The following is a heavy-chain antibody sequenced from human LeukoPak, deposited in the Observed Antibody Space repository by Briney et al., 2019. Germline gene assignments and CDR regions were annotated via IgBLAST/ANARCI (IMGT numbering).Heavy chain of an antibody. Sequence: GGSLRLSCAASGFTFSSYSMNWVRQAPGKGLEWVSSISSSSGYIYYAGSVKGRFTISRDNAKNSLYLQMNSLRAEDTAVYYCARGVVPAATVRNWFDPWGQGTLVTVSS. D-gene: IGHD2-2*01. J-gene: IGHJ5*02. CDR2: ISSSSGYI. V-gene: IGHV3-21*01. CDR3: ARGVVPAATVRNWFDP. CDR1: GFTFSSYS.